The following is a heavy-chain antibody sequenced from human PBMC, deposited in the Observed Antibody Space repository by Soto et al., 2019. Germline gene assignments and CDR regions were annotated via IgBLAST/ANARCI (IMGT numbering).Heavy chain of an antibody. Sequence: GGSLRLSCAASGFSFSSYGMHWVRQAPDKGLEWVAVIWYDGSNKYYADSVKGRFTISRDNSKNTLYLQMNSLRAEDTAVYYCARDLQLSGMGVWGQGTMVPGSS. V-gene: IGHV3-33*01. J-gene: IGHJ6*02. CDR1: GFSFSSYG. CDR2: IWYDGSNK. D-gene: IGHD1-1*01. CDR3: ARDLQLSGMGV.